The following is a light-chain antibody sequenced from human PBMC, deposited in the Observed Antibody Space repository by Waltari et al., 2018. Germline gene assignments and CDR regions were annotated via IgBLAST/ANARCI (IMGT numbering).Light chain of an antibody. CDR1: QSISSS. CDR2: KAS. J-gene: IGKJ1*01. CDR3: KQYDSYPVT. V-gene: IGKV1-5*03. Sequence: DIQMTQSPSTLSASVGDRVTITCRASQSISSSLAWYQQKQGKAPKVLIYKASTLESGVPSKFSGSGSGTEFTLTISSLQPDDFATYYCKQYDSYPVTFGQGTKVEI.